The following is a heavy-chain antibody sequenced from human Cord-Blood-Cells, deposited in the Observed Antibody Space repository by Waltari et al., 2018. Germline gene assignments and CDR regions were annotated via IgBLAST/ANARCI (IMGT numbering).Heavy chain of an antibody. V-gene: IGHV4-34*01. J-gene: IGHJ4*02. CDR1: GGSFSGYY. Sequence: QVQLQQWGAGLLKPSETLSLTCAVYGGSFSGYYWSWIRQPPGKGLEWIGEINHSGSTNYNPSLKRRVTISVDTSKNQFCLKLSSGTAADTAVYYCARGRGSGSYYYFDYWGQGTLVTVSS. CDR3: ARGRGSGSYYYFDY. D-gene: IGHD1-26*01. CDR2: INHSGST.